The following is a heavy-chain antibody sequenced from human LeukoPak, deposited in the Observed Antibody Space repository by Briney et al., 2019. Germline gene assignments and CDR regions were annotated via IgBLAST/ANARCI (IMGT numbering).Heavy chain of an antibody. CDR1: GDSLSSYY. D-gene: IGHD6-19*01. Sequence: SETQSLTCTVSGDSLSSYYWSWIRQPPGKGLEWIGYIYGSGSTHYDPSLRSRVTISEDTSKNQFSLKLTSVTAADTAVYYCARNVGWYSHDSWGQGTLVTVSS. CDR3: ARNVGWYSHDS. V-gene: IGHV4-59*08. J-gene: IGHJ4*02. CDR2: IYGSGST.